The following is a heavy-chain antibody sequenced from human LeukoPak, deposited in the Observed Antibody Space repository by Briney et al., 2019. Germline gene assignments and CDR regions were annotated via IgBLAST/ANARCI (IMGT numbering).Heavy chain of an antibody. Sequence: PGGSLRLSCAASGFTFSSYAMHWVRQAPGKGLEYVSAISSNGGSTYYANSVKGRFTISRDNSKNTLYLQMGSLRAEDMAVYYCARAMGYSYGQEVFDYWGQGTLVTVSS. CDR1: GFTFSSYA. V-gene: IGHV3-64*01. J-gene: IGHJ4*02. CDR2: ISSNGGST. D-gene: IGHD5-18*01. CDR3: ARAMGYSYGQEVFDY.